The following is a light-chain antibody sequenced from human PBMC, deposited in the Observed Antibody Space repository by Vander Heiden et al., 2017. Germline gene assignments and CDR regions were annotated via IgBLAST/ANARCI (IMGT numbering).Light chain of an antibody. CDR1: QSVLYNSNNKNY. CDR3: QQYYTTPYT. V-gene: IGKV4-1*01. J-gene: IGKJ2*01. Sequence: DIVMTQSPDSLAVSLGERATINCKSSQSVLYNSNNKNYLVWYQQKPGQPPKLLIYWASTRESGVPDRFSGSASGTDFTLTISSLQAEDVAVYYCQQYYTTPYTFGQGTKLEIK. CDR2: WAS.